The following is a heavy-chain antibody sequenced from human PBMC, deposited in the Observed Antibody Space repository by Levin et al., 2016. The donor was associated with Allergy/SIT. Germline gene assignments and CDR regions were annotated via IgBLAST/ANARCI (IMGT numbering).Heavy chain of an antibody. CDR2: ISGSGGST. J-gene: IGHJ4*02. D-gene: IGHD2-15*01. CDR1: GFTFSSYG. V-gene: IGHV3-23*01. Sequence: GESLKISCAASGFTFSSYGMHWVRQAPGKGLEWVSAISGSGGSTYYADSVKGRFTISRDNSKNTLYLQMNSLRAEDTAVYYCAKGGRDGYYFDYWGQGTLVTVSS. CDR3: AKGGRDGYYFDY.